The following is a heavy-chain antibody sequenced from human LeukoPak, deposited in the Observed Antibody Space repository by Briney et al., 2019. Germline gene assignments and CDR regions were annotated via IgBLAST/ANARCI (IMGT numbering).Heavy chain of an antibody. J-gene: IGHJ4*02. D-gene: IGHD6-19*01. V-gene: IGHV3-11*06. CDR1: GFTFSDYY. CDR2: ISSSSTYT. CDR3: ARSYSSGPTEY. Sequence: QPGGSLRLSCAASGFTFSDYYMSWICQAPGKGLEWLSYISSSSTYTKYADSVKGRFTVSRDNAKNSLYLQMNSLRAEDTAVYYCARSYSSGPTEYWGQGTLVTVSS.